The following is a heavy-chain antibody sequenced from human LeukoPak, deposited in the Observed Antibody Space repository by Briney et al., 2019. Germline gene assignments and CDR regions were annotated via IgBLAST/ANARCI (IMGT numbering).Heavy chain of an antibody. Sequence: GGSLRLSCTTSGFTFRDQFITWFRQAPGKGLEWVAFIRPKSDGGTAEYAASVKGRFTMSRDDSRSIANLDMNSLKTEDTAVYYCDNRGYWGQGTLVTVSS. J-gene: IGHJ4*02. V-gene: IGHV3-49*03. D-gene: IGHD2/OR15-2a*01. CDR3: DNRGY. CDR1: GFTFRDQF. CDR2: IRPKSDGGTA.